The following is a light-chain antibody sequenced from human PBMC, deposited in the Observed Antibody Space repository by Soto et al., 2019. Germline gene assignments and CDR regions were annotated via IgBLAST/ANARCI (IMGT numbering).Light chain of an antibody. J-gene: IGKJ4*01. Sequence: DIQITQSPSSLSASLGDRATTTSRASRSINNHLNWYQQKPGKAPTLLIYAASSLQSGVPSRFSGSGSGTNFTLTISSLQPEDFATYYCQQTYSTSTFGGGTKVEIK. V-gene: IGKV1-39*01. CDR1: RSINNH. CDR3: QQTYSTST. CDR2: AAS.